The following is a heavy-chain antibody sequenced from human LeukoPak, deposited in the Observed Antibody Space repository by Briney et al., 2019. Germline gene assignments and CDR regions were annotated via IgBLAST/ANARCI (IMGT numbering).Heavy chain of an antibody. Sequence: PSQTLSLTCTVSGRSISSGCYYWSWIRQHPGKGLEWIGYIYYSGSTYYNPPLKSRVTISVDTSKIQFSLMLSSVTAADTAVYYCARAPGDVEQAAFDYWGQGTLVTVSS. V-gene: IGHV4-31*03. CDR1: GRSISSGCYY. J-gene: IGHJ4*02. CDR3: ARAPGDVEQAAFDY. CDR2: IYYSGST. D-gene: IGHD3-10*01.